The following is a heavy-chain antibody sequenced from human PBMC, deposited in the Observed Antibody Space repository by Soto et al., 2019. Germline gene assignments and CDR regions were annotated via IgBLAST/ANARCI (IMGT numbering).Heavy chain of an antibody. CDR1: GGSIRSSY. J-gene: IGHJ4*02. Sequence: SETLSLTCTVSGGSIRSSYWSWIRQPPGKGLEWIGYIYHTGSTNYNPSLKSRVTISVDTSKNQFSLKLSSVTAADTAVYSCARARDSSGYLSYYFDYWGQGTLVTVSS. V-gene: IGHV4-59*12. D-gene: IGHD3-22*01. CDR3: ARARDSSGYLSYYFDY. CDR2: IYHTGST.